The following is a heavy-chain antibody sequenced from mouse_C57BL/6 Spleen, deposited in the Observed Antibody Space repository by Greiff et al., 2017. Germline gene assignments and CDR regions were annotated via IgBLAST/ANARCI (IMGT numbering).Heavy chain of an antibody. V-gene: IGHV1-9*01. J-gene: IGHJ2*01. Sequence: VKLVESGAELMKPWASVKLSCTATGYTFTGYWIAWVKQRSGHGLQWIGENLPGSGSTNYNEKFKGQATFTADTSSNTAYMQLSSLTTEDSAIXDCARWIYYEYDGRAFDYWGQGTTLTVSS. D-gene: IGHD2-4*01. CDR3: ARWIYYEYDGRAFDY. CDR1: GYTFTGYW. CDR2: NLPGSGST.